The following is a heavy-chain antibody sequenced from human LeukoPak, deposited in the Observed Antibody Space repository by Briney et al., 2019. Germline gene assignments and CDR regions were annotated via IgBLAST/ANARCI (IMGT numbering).Heavy chain of an antibody. CDR1: GFTFSRNG. CDR3: AKGIAAGAMGYMDV. Sequence: GGSLRLSCAASGFTFSRNGVHWVRQAPGKGLEWVGVIWYDGSNKYYADSVRGRFTISRDNSKSTMYLQMNSLRVEDTAVYYCAKGIAAGAMGYMDVWGKGTTVTVSS. V-gene: IGHV3-33*06. J-gene: IGHJ6*03. D-gene: IGHD6-25*01. CDR2: IWYDGSNK.